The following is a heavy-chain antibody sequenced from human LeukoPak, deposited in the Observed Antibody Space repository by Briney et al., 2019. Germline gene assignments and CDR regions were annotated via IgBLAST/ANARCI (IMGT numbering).Heavy chain of an antibody. Sequence: ASVKVSCKVSGYTLTELSMHWVRQAPGKGLEWMGGFDPEDGETIYAQKFQGRVTMTEDTSTDTAYMELSSLRSEDTAVYYCATDHYGSGAPAYWGQGTLVTVSS. J-gene: IGHJ4*02. CDR1: GYTLTELS. CDR3: ATDHYGSGAPAY. CDR2: FDPEDGET. D-gene: IGHD3-10*01. V-gene: IGHV1-24*01.